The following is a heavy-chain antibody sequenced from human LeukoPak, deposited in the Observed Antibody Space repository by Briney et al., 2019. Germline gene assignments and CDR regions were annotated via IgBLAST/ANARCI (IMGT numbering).Heavy chain of an antibody. CDR1: GYTFTGYY. J-gene: IGHJ4*02. D-gene: IGHD6-19*01. CDR3: ARVGSSGWYVHPTLDY. V-gene: IGHV1-2*02. CDR2: INPNSGDT. Sequence: ASVKVSCKASGYTFTGYYMHWVRQAPGQGREGMGWINPNSGDTNYAQKFQGRVTVTRDTSISTAYMELSRLRSDDTAGYYCARVGSSGWYVHPTLDYWGQGTLVTVSS.